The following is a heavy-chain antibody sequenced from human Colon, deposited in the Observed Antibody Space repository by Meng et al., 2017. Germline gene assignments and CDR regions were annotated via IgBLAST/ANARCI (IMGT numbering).Heavy chain of an antibody. D-gene: IGHD2-15*01. CDR2: IKQDGSEI. J-gene: IGHJ4*02. Sequence: GESLKISYVGSGFSFNTYWMNWVRQPPGKRLEWVANIKQDGSEIHYVDSLKGRFTISRDNSRNSLYLQMNSLRVEDTAIYYCARGYCSGGRCYGAPDYWGQGTLVTVSS. CDR1: GFSFNTYW. V-gene: IGHV3-7*01. CDR3: ARGYCSGGRCYGAPDY.